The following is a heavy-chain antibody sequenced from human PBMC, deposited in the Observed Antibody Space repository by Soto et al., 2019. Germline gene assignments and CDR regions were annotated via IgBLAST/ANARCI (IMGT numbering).Heavy chain of an antibody. Sequence: EVQLVESGGTLVRPGGSLKLSCVASGFTFNIYEMNWIRQAPGKGLEWISYISNSGDTKNYADSVKCRFTISRDNAKNSLFLQMDTLSAGDRAIYFFAREGGGEARRYWGQGTPVTVSS. D-gene: IGHD3-16*01. CDR2: ISNSGDTK. CDR3: AREGGGEARRY. V-gene: IGHV3-48*03. J-gene: IGHJ4*02. CDR1: GFTFNIYE.